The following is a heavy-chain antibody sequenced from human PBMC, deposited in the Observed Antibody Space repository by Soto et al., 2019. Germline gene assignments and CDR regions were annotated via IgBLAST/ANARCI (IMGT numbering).Heavy chain of an antibody. V-gene: IGHV3-11*06. Sequence: GSLRLSRAASGFTFSDYYMSWIRQAPGKGREWVSYISSSSSYTNYADSVKGRFTISRDNAKNSLYLQMNSLRAEDTAVYYCAREPRIVAAGNDAFDSWGPGTMVTVSS. D-gene: IGHD6-13*01. CDR1: GFTFSDYY. CDR3: AREPRIVAAGNDAFDS. J-gene: IGHJ3*02. CDR2: ISSSSSYT.